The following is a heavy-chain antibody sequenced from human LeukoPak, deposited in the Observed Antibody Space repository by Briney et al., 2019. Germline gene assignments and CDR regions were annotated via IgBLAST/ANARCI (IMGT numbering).Heavy chain of an antibody. CDR1: GFTFSSYA. J-gene: IGHJ4*02. V-gene: IGHV3-30*04. CDR3: AKAMGATLFDY. D-gene: IGHD1-26*01. CDR2: ISYDGSNK. Sequence: PGRSLRLSCAASGFTFSSYAMHWVRQAPGKGLEWVTVISYDGSNKYYADSMKGRFTISRDNSKNTLYLQMNSLRAGDTAVYYCAKAMGATLFDYWGQGTPVTVSS.